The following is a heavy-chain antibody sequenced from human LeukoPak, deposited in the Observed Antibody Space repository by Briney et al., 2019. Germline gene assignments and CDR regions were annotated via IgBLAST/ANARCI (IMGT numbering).Heavy chain of an antibody. CDR1: GGTFSSYA. Sequence: SVKVSCKASGGTFSSYAISWVRQAPGQGLEWMGGIIPIFGTANYAQKFQGRVTITTDESTSTAYMELSSLRSEDTAVYYCARHRPLEGVPAARRRYFWGQGTPVTVSS. V-gene: IGHV1-69*05. CDR2: IIPIFGTA. D-gene: IGHD2-2*01. CDR3: ARHRPLEGVPAARRRYF. J-gene: IGHJ4*02.